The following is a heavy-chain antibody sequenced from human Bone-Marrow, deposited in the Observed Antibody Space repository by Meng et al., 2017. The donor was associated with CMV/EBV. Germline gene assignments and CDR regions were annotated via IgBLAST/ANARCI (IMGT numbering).Heavy chain of an antibody. J-gene: IGHJ4*02. CDR2: ISSSSSYI. D-gene: IGHD3-3*01. V-gene: IGHV3-21*01. Sequence: GESLKISCAASGFTFSSYSMNWVRQAPGKGLEWVSSISSSSSYIYYADSVKGRFTISRDNAKNTLYLQMNSPRAKDTAVYYCSKDAKRITIFGVVDYWGRGTLVTVSS. CDR1: GFTFSSYS. CDR3: SKDAKRITIFGVVDY.